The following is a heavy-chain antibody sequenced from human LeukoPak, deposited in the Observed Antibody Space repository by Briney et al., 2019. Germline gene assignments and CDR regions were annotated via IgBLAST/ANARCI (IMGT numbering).Heavy chain of an antibody. J-gene: IGHJ4*02. Sequence: SETLSLTCTVSGGSISSYYWSWIRQPPGKGLEWIGYIYYSGSTYYNPSLKSRVTISVDTSKNQFSLKLSSVTAADTAVYYCARGMERGTAMAIFDYWGQGTLVTVSS. CDR1: GGSISSYY. CDR3: ARGMERGTAMAIFDY. D-gene: IGHD5-18*01. CDR2: IYYSGST. V-gene: IGHV4-30-4*01.